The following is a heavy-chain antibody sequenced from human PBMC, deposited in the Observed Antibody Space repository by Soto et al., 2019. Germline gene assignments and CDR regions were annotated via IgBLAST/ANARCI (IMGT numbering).Heavy chain of an antibody. Sequence: GGSLRLSCAASGFTFSSDAMSWVRQARGKRLEWVSAISGSGGSTYYADSVKGRFTISRDNPKNTLYLQMNSLRAEDTAVYYCAKGQGLYYDYVWGSCRYNVGYYYRMDVWGQGTTVTVSS. CDR3: AKGQGLYYDYVWGSCRYNVGYYYRMDV. J-gene: IGHJ6*02. D-gene: IGHD3-16*02. CDR1: GFTFSSDA. CDR2: ISGSGGST. V-gene: IGHV3-23*01.